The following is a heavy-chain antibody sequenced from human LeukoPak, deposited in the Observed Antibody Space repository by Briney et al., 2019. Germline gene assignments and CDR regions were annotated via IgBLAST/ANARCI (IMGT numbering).Heavy chain of an antibody. CDR3: ARDSYSSSSGYFDY. V-gene: IGHV4-30-4*08. CDR2: IYYSGST. J-gene: IGHJ4*02. D-gene: IGHD6-6*01. CDR1: GGSISSGDYY. Sequence: SSETLSLTCTVSGGSISSGDYYWSWIRQPPGKGLEWIGYIYYSGSTYYNPSLKSRVTISVDTSKNQFSLKLSSVTAADTAVYYCARDSYSSSSGYFDYWGQGTLVTVSS.